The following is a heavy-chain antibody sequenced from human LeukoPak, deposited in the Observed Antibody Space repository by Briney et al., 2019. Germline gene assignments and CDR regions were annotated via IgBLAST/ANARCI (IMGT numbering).Heavy chain of an antibody. CDR1: GFTFDDYA. J-gene: IGHJ4*02. Sequence: PGGSLRLSCAASGFTFDDYAMHWVRQAPGKGLEWVAVISYDGSNKYYADSVKGRFTISRDNSKNTLYLQMNSLRAEDTAVYYCAKDRDEQQLVPGISDYWGQGTLVTVSS. CDR2: ISYDGSNK. V-gene: IGHV3-30*18. D-gene: IGHD6-13*01. CDR3: AKDRDEQQLVPGISDY.